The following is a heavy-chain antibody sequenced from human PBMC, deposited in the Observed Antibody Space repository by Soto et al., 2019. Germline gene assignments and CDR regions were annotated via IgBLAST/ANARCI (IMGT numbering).Heavy chain of an antibody. CDR1: GFTFSSYG. D-gene: IGHD1-26*01. CDR3: IRDRTIVTLFDF. Sequence: PGGSLRLSCAASGFTFSSYGMHWVRQAPGKGLEWVAVISYDGTTTGYADSVMGRFTISRDNAKNTVFLQMNSLRAEDTAVYFCIRDRTIVTLFDFWGQGAPVTVSS. J-gene: IGHJ4*02. CDR2: ISYDGTTT. V-gene: IGHV3-30*03.